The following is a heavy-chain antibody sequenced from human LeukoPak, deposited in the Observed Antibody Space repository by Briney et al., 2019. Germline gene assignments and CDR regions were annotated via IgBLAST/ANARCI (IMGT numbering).Heavy chain of an antibody. Sequence: GGSLRLSCAASGFTFSDYGLHWVRQAPGKGLEWVALIWHDGSNKYYAGSVMGRFTISRDNSKNTLYLQMNSLRAEDTAIYYCAKDGDAYTEFYYYYMDVWGKGTPVTVSS. CDR1: GFTFSDYG. CDR2: IWHDGSNK. D-gene: IGHD5-24*01. CDR3: AKDGDAYTEFYYYYMDV. V-gene: IGHV3-33*06. J-gene: IGHJ6*03.